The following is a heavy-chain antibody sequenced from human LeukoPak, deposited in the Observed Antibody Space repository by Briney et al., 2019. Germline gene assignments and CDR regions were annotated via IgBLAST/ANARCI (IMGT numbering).Heavy chain of an antibody. J-gene: IGHJ5*02. V-gene: IGHV3-30*04. CDR1: GFTFSSYA. Sequence: GGSLRLSCAASGFTFSSYAMHWVRQAPGKGLEWVAVISYDGSNKYYADSVKGRFTISRDNSKNTLYLQMNSLRAEDTAVYYCAREAYGRRFDPWGQGTLVTVSS. D-gene: IGHD3-10*01. CDR2: ISYDGSNK. CDR3: AREAYGRRFDP.